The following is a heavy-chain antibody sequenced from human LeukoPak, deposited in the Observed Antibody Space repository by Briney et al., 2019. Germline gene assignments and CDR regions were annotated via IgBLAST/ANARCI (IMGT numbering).Heavy chain of an antibody. CDR3: ARDNYDSSTPYYFDY. CDR2: ISGSGGST. Sequence: PGGSLRLSCAASGFTFSSYAMSWVRQAPGEGLEWVSTISGSGGSTYYADSVEGRFTISRDNAKNSLYLQMNSLRAEDTAVYYCARDNYDSSTPYYFDYWGQGTLVTVSS. CDR1: GFTFSSYA. J-gene: IGHJ4*02. D-gene: IGHD3-22*01. V-gene: IGHV3-23*01.